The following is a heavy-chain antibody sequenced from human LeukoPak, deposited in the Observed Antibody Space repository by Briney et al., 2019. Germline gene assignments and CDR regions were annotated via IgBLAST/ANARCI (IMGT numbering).Heavy chain of an antibody. Sequence: GESLKISCQASGXSFTSHWIGWVRQMPGKGLEWMGIIYPVDSDTRYSPSFQGQVTISADKSVSTAYLQWSSLKAPDTAMYYCARRYCSGTRCYFFDYWGQGTLVTVSS. CDR1: GXSFTSHW. CDR3: ARRYCSGTRCYFFDY. CDR2: IYPVDSDT. V-gene: IGHV5-51*01. D-gene: IGHD2-2*01. J-gene: IGHJ4*02.